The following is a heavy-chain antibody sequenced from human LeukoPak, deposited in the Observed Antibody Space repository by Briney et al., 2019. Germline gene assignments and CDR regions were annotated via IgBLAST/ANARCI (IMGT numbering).Heavy chain of an antibody. J-gene: IGHJ4*02. CDR1: GFNFGVYG. D-gene: IGHD3-10*01. CDR2: IGHDGKYL. V-gene: IGHV3-33*01. Sequence: GGSLRLSCAASGFNFGVYGMHRVRQAPGKEGEWVGVIGHDGKYLKYVDSVRGRFTMSRDNSRNTLDLQMNGLRLEDTALYYCARDFGVGRYFDYCGQGTLVSVSS. CDR3: ARDFGVGRYFDY.